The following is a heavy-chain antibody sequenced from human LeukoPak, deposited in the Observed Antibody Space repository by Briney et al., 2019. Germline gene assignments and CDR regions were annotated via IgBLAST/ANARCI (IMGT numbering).Heavy chain of an antibody. CDR1: SGSVRRGNYY. CDR3: ARWSGSVTARNYYYYVDV. CDR2: IYTSGTT. V-gene: IGHV4-61*02. Sequence: PSETLSLTCTVSSGSVRRGNYYWTWIRQPAGSGLEWIGRIYTSGTTDYNPSLRTRVTISVDASRNQFSLNLSSVTAADTAVYYCARWSGSVTARNYYYYVDVWGEGTTVTVSS. D-gene: IGHD6-6*01. J-gene: IGHJ6*03.